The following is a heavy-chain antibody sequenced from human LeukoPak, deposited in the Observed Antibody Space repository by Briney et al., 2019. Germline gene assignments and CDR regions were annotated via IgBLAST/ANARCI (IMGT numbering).Heavy chain of an antibody. CDR2: INPSGGST. CDR3: ARGPHRRTYDRDNWFDP. Sequence: ASVKVSCKASGGTFSSYAISWVRQAPGQGLEWMGIINPSGGSTSCGQKFQGRVTMTRDMSTSTFYMELSSLRFEDTAVYYCARGPHRRTYDRDNWFDPWGQGTLVTVSS. CDR1: GGTFSSYA. V-gene: IGHV1-46*01. D-gene: IGHD3-10*02. J-gene: IGHJ5*02.